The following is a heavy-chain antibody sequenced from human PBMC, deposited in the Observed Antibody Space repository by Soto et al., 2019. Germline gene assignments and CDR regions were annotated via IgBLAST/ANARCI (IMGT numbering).Heavy chain of an antibody. Sequence: PGGSLRLSCAASGFTLSSYAMSWVRQAPGKGLEWASAISGSGGSTYYADSVKGRFTISRDNSKNTLYLQMNSLRAEDTAVYYCAKDTSGYGYYYGMDVWGQGATVTVSS. D-gene: IGHD3-22*01. V-gene: IGHV3-23*01. CDR2: ISGSGGST. J-gene: IGHJ6*02. CDR3: AKDTSGYGYYYGMDV. CDR1: GFTLSSYA.